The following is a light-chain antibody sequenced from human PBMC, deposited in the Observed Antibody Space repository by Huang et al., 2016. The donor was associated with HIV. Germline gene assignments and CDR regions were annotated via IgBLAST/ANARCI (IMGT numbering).Light chain of an antibody. V-gene: IGKV3-11*01. CDR2: DSV. Sequence: DIVLTQSPATLSLSPGQRATLSCRASQNINNYLVWYQQKPGQAPRLLIYDSVNRATGIPARFSGSVSGTDFTLTINTLEPEDFAVYYCQQRGAWPLTFGGGTKVEIK. CDR3: QQRGAWPLT. CDR1: QNINNY. J-gene: IGKJ4*01.